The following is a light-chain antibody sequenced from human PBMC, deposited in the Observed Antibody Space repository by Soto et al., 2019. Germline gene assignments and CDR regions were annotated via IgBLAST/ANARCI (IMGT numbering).Light chain of an antibody. J-gene: IGKJ4*01. CDR1: QSITTN. Sequence: EKVLTQSPVTLSVSLGERATLSCRASQSITTNLAWYQQKPGQAPRLLIFGASNRATGIPARFSGSRSGTEFSLTISSLQSEDSAIYYCQQYNDWPPLTFGGGTKVEI. V-gene: IGKV3-15*01. CDR2: GAS. CDR3: QQYNDWPPLT.